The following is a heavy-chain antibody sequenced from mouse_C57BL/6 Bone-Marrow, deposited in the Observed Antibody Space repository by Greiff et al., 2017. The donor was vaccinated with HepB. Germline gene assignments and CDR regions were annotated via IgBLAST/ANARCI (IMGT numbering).Heavy chain of an antibody. D-gene: IGHD1-1*02. CDR2: IYPRSGIT. V-gene: IGHV1-81*01. CDR3: ARGGSLWSFAY. Sequence: VMLVESGAELARPGASVKLSCKASGYTFTSYGISWVKQRTGQGLEWIGEIYPRSGITYYNEKFKGKATLTADKSSSTAYMELRSLTSEDSAVYFCARGGSLWSFAYWGQGTLVTVSA. CDR1: GYTFTSYG. J-gene: IGHJ3*01.